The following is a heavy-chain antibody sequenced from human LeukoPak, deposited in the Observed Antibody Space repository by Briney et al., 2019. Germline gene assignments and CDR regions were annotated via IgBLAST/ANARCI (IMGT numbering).Heavy chain of an antibody. J-gene: IGHJ4*02. D-gene: IGHD5-18*01. CDR1: GYSFTGYY. V-gene: IGHV1-2*06. CDR3: VRGYSYGFYFDY. Sequence: ASVKVSCKTSGYSFTGYYIHWVRQAPGQGLEWMGRINPNSGGPNYGQKFQGTVTMTRDTSISTAYLKLSNLRSDDTAAYYCVRGYSYGFYFDYWGQGSLVTVSS. CDR2: INPNSGGP.